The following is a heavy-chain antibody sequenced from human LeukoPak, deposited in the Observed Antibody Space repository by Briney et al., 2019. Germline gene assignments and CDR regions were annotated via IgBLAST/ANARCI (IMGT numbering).Heavy chain of an antibody. D-gene: IGHD5-18*01. Sequence: GRPLRLSCAASGLTSDDYAMHWVRQAPGKGLEWVSGIWWNSGSIDYTASVKGRFTISRDNAKNSLYLQMNSLRAEDTALYYCAKGYRKYSYGPALDYWGQGTLVIVSS. V-gene: IGHV3-9*02. CDR1: GLTSDDYA. CDR2: IWWNSGSI. CDR3: AKGYRKYSYGPALDY. J-gene: IGHJ4*02.